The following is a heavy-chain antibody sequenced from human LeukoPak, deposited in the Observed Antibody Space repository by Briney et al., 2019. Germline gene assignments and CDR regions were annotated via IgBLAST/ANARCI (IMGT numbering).Heavy chain of an antibody. CDR3: AKGVVVGFDLDWHFDY. CDR2: INPNSGGT. D-gene: IGHD3/OR15-3a*01. J-gene: IGHJ4*02. CDR1: GYTFTGYY. V-gene: IGHV1-2*04. Sequence: ASVKVSCKASGYTFTGYYMHWVRQAPGQGLEWMGWINPNSGGTNYAQKFQGWVTMTRDTSISTAYMELSRLRSDDTAIYYCAKGVVVGFDLDWHFDYWGQGTLVTVSS.